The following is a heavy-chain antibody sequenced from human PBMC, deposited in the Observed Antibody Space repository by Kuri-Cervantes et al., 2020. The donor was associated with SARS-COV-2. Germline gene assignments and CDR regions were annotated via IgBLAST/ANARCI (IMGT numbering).Heavy chain of an antibody. CDR3: ARADYGDFVAYNWFDP. CDR1: GFSLSTSGVG. Sequence: SGPTLVKPTQTLTLTCTFSGFSLSTSGVGVGWIRQPPGKALEWPALIYWDDDKRYSPSLKSRLTITKDTSKNQVVLTMTNMDPVDTATYYCARADYGDFVAYNWFDPWGQGTLVTVSS. J-gene: IGHJ5*02. V-gene: IGHV2-5*02. CDR2: IYWDDDK. D-gene: IGHD4-17*01.